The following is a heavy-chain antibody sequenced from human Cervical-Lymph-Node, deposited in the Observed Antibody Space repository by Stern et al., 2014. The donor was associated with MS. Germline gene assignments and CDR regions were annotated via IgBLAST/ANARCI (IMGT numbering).Heavy chain of an antibody. CDR2: ITPVFGTT. J-gene: IGHJ4*02. CDR3: ARGGGLVGYFDY. D-gene: IGHD1-26*01. V-gene: IGHV1-69*06. Sequence: QMQLVQSGAEVKKPGSSVKVSCKASGDNFSSYAINWVRQVPGQGLEWMGGITPVFGTTNYAQKFQGRVTITADKSTNTAYMELMTLRSEDTAVYYCARGGGLVGYFDYWGQGTLVSVSS. CDR1: GDNFSSYA.